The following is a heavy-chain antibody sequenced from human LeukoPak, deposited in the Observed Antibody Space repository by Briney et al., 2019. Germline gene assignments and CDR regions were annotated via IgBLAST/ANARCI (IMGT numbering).Heavy chain of an antibody. CDR1: GGSISSYY. V-gene: IGHV4-59*12. CDR2: IYYSGST. D-gene: IGHD4-17*01. Sequence: SETLSLTCTASGGSISSYYWSWIRQPPGKGLEWIGSIYYSGSTYYNPSLKSRVTISVDTSKNQFSLKLSSVTAADTAVYYCARDRGYGEEWDYWGQGTLVTVSS. J-gene: IGHJ4*02. CDR3: ARDRGYGEEWDY.